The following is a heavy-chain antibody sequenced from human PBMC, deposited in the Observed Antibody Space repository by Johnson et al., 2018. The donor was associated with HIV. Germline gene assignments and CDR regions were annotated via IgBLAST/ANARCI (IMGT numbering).Heavy chain of an antibody. D-gene: IGHD5-18*01. CDR2: ISYDGSNK. CDR1: GFTFSSYA. J-gene: IGHJ3*01. CDR3: AKERTAMVTPFDA. V-gene: IGHV3-30*04. Sequence: QMLLVESGGGVVQPGRSLRLSCAASGFTFSSYAMHWVRQAPGKGLEWVAVISYDGSNKYYADSVKGRFTISRDNSKNTLYLQMNSLRDEDTAVYYCAKERTAMVTPFDAWGQGTRVTVSS.